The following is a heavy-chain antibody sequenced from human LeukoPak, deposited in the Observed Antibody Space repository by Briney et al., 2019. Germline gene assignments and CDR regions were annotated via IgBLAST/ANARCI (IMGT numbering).Heavy chain of an antibody. V-gene: IGHV3-33*01. Sequence: LSGGSLRLSCAASGFTFSSYGMHWVRQAPGKGLEWVAVIWYDGSNKYYADSVKGRFTIYRDNSKNSLYLQMNSLRTEDTAVYDCARPYYDSSGYYYWGNAFDIWGQGTMVTVSS. D-gene: IGHD3-22*01. J-gene: IGHJ3*02. CDR1: GFTFSSYG. CDR3: ARPYYDSSGYYYWGNAFDI. CDR2: IWYDGSNK.